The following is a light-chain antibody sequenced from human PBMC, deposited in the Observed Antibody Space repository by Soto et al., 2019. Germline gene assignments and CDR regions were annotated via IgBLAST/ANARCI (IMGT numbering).Light chain of an antibody. CDR2: DAS. CDR1: QSVRTY. Sequence: EVVLTQSPATVSLSPGERATLSCRASQSVRTYLAWYQQKPGQAPRLLIYDASNSPTGVPARFSGSGSGTDFTLTISNLEPEDFAVYYCHQRSNWPETFGPGTKVDIK. V-gene: IGKV3-11*01. J-gene: IGKJ3*01. CDR3: HQRSNWPET.